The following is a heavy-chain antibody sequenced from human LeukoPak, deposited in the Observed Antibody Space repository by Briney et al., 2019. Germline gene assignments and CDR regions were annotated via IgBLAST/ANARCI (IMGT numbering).Heavy chain of an antibody. V-gene: IGHV3-48*01. J-gene: IGHJ6*02. CDR1: GFTFSSYS. CDR2: ISSSGSTI. D-gene: IGHD2-8*01. CDR3: ARDSYEWSYYYGMDV. Sequence: GGSLRLSCAASGFTFSSYSMNWVRQAPGKGLEWVSNISSSGSTIYYADSVKGRFTISRDNAKNSLYLQMNSLRAEDTAVYYCARDSYEWSYYYGMDVWGQGTTVTVSS.